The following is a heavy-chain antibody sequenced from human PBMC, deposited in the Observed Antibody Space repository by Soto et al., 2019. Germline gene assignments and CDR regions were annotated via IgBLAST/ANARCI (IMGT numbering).Heavy chain of an antibody. Sequence: XDSLTTAWKGSGYSFTSYWIGLVRQMPGKGLEWMGIIYPGDSDTRYSPSFQGQVTISADKSISTAYLQWSSLKASDTAMYYCARSYGSGAPGGMDVWGQGTTVTVSS. V-gene: IGHV5-51*01. D-gene: IGHD3-10*01. CDR2: IYPGDSDT. CDR3: ARSYGSGAPGGMDV. CDR1: GYSFTSYW. J-gene: IGHJ6*02.